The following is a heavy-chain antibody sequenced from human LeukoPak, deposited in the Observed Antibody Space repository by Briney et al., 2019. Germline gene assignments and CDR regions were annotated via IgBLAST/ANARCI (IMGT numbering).Heavy chain of an antibody. CDR2: ISGSGGST. J-gene: IGHJ4*02. CDR1: GFTFSSYA. D-gene: IGHD3-3*01. Sequence: PGGSLRLSCAASGFTFSSYAMSWVRQAPGKGLEWVSAISGSGGSTYYADSVKGRFTISRDNSKNTLYLQMNSLRAEDTAVYYCAKMGSSIWSGLPIDYWGQGTLVTVSS. CDR3: AKMGSSIWSGLPIDY. V-gene: IGHV3-23*01.